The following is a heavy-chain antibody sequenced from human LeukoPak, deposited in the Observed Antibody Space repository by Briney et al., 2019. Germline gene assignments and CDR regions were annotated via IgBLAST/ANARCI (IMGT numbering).Heavy chain of an antibody. CDR2: IYPGNSDI. V-gene: IGHV5-51*01. CDR1: GYSYASYW. J-gene: IGHJ4*02. Sequence: GESLKISCKGSGYSYASYWIAWVRQMPGKGLEWMGGIYPGNSDITYSPSFQGQVTISADKSVSTAYLHWSSLKASDTAIYYCARHLSSISSCPNYWGQGTLVTVSS. CDR3: ARHLSSISSCPNY. D-gene: IGHD2-2*01.